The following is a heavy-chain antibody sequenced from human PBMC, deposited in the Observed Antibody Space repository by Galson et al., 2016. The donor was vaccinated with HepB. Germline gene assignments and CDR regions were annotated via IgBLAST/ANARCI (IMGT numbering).Heavy chain of an antibody. CDR1: GASFSGYF. CDR2: VNYSGDT. J-gene: IGHJ5*02. CDR3: SRARIHLRLATAPTSPRLKFDA. Sequence: SETLSLTCGVSGASFSGYFWSWVRQPPGKGLEWIGEVNYSGDTNYTPSLKSRVTMSVETSRNQFSLNLTSVTAADTAVYYCSRARIHLRLATAPTSPRLKFDAWGQGIQVAVSS. V-gene: IGHV4-34*01. D-gene: IGHD3-3*01.